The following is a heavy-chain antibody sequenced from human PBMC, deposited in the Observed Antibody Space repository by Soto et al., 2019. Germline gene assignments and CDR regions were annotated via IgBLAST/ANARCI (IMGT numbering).Heavy chain of an antibody. V-gene: IGHV3-30*18. CDR3: AKGILSATIGPYAMDV. CDR1: GFAVSIYA. Sequence: PGGSLRLSCEASGFAVSIYAMHGVRQAPGKGLEWVGVISYDGNYIYYADSVKGRFTISRDNSKNTLYVQVNSLRPEDTAVYYCAKGILSATIGPYAMDVWGQGTTVTVS. CDR2: ISYDGNYI. D-gene: IGHD3-16*01. J-gene: IGHJ6*02.